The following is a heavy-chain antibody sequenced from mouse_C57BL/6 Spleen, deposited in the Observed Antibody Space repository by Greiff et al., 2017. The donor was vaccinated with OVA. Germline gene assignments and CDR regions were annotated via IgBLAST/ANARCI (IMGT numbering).Heavy chain of an antibody. CDR3: TTGEDYGSSHRYFDV. CDR1: GFNIKDYY. CDR2: IDPEDGDT. D-gene: IGHD1-1*01. Sequence: EVQLQQSGAELVRPGASVKLSSTASGFNIKDYYMHWVKQRPEQGLEWIGRIDPEDGDTEYAPKFQGKATMTADTSSNTAYLQLSSLTSEDTAVYYCTTGEDYGSSHRYFDVWGTGTTVTVSS. J-gene: IGHJ1*03. V-gene: IGHV14-1*01.